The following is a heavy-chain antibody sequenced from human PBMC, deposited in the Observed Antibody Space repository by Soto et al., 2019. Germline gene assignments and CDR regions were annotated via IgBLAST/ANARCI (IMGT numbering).Heavy chain of an antibody. CDR3: ARQLESTTYFDY. D-gene: IGHD1-1*01. CDR2: ISHTGSP. CDR1: GGSISNSDYF. V-gene: IGHV4-39*01. Sequence: LQLQESGPGLVKPSETLSLTCTVSGGSISNSDYFWAWMRQPPGKGLEWVGTISHTGSPRYNPSLKSRVTISVDTSKNQFSLRLPSVTAADTAVFYCARQLESTTYFDYWGRGTLVTVSS. J-gene: IGHJ4*02.